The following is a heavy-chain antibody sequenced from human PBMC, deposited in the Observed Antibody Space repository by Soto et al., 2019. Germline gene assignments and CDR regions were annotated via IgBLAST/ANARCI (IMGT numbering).Heavy chain of an antibody. V-gene: IGHV1-2*04. CDR2: INPNSGGT. CDR1: GYTFTGYY. D-gene: IGHD2-2*01. J-gene: IGHJ4*02. Sequence: ASVKVSCKASGYTFTGYYMHWVRQAPGQGLEWMGWINPNSGGTNYAQKFQGWVTMTRDTSISTAYMELSRLRSDDTAVYYCARDLGYCTTAGCYDFESWGQGTLVTVSS. CDR3: ARDLGYCTTAGCYDFES.